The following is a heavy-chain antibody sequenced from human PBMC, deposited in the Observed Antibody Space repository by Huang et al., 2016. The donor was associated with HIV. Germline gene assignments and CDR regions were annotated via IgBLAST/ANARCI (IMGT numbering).Heavy chain of an antibody. Sequence: EVQLVESGGDLVQPGGSLRLSCAASGFIFNIYSMNWVRQAPGKGLGWVSYISSGSTTIYDADSVKGRFTISRDNAKNSLYLQMNSLRAEDTAVYYCARDGLRGRLMTRSLDYWGQGTLVTVSS. CDR1: GFIFNIYS. CDR2: ISSGSTTI. CDR3: ARDGLRGRLMTRSLDY. J-gene: IGHJ4*02. V-gene: IGHV3-48*01. D-gene: IGHD3-10*01.